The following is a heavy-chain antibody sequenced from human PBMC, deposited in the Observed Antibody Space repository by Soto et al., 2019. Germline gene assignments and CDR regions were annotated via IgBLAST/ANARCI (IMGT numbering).Heavy chain of an antibody. Sequence: PSETLSLTCIVSGDSISSGSYYWGWIRQPPGKGLEWIGSIYYTGSTNYNPSLKSRVTISADTSNNHFSLRLSSVTAADTAVYYCARVLEPYDFWSGYYSPYYYYYMDVWGKGTTVTVSS. CDR3: ARVLEPYDFWSGYYSPYYYYYMDV. J-gene: IGHJ6*03. CDR2: IYYTGST. D-gene: IGHD3-3*01. CDR1: GDSISSGSYY. V-gene: IGHV4-39*02.